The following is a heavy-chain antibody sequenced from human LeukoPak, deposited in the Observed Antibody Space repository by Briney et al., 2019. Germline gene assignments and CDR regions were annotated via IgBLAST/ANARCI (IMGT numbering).Heavy chain of an antibody. CDR3: ARDALWFGELIHDP. CDR2: INPNSGGT. CDR1: GYTFTGYY. J-gene: IGHJ5*02. Sequence: ASVKVSCEASGYTFTGYYMHWVRQAPGQGLEWMGWINPNSGGTNYAQKFQGRVTMTRDTSISTAYMELSRLRSDDTAVYYCARDALWFGELIHDPWGQGTLVTVSS. V-gene: IGHV1-2*02. D-gene: IGHD3-10*01.